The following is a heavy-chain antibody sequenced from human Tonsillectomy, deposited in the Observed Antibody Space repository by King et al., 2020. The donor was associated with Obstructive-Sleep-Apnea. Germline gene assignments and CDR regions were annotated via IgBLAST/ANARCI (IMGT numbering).Heavy chain of an antibody. CDR2: ISSNGGST. V-gene: IGHV3-64D*06. CDR3: VKVSTPTVTRENCFDY. D-gene: IGHD4-17*01. CDR1: GFTFSSFT. Sequence: VQLVESGGGLVQPGGSLRLSCSASGFTFSSFTMHWVRQAPGKGLEYVSTISSNGGSTYYADSVKGRFTISRDNSKNTLYLQMSSLRAEDTAVYYCVKVSTPTVTRENCFDYWGQGTLVTVSS. J-gene: IGHJ4*02.